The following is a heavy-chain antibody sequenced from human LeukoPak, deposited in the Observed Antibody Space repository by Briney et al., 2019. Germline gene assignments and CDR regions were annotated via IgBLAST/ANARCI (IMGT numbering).Heavy chain of an antibody. Sequence: PGGSLRLSCAASGFSFGSYGIHWVRQAPGKELEWVAVISYDGSNKYYADSVKGRFTISRDNSKNTLYLQMNSLRAEDTAVYYCARTPPGKQQLAHFDYWGQGTLVTVSS. CDR3: ARTPPGKQQLAHFDY. CDR1: GFSFGSYG. J-gene: IGHJ4*02. CDR2: ISYDGSNK. V-gene: IGHV3-30*03. D-gene: IGHD6-13*01.